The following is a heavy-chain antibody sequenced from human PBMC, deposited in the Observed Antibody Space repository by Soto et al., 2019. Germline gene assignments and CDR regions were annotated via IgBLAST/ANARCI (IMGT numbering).Heavy chain of an antibody. Sequence: EVQVLESGGGLVQPGGSLRLSCAASGFTFSNYAMNWGRQSPGKGLEWVSGISATGVKTYSADSVKGRFTMSRDNSKDTVYLEMNSLRAEDTAVYSCTKSRSAMIYYFDFWGLGAQVTVSS. CDR2: ISATGVKT. CDR1: GFTFSNYA. V-gene: IGHV3-23*01. D-gene: IGHD3-22*01. CDR3: TKSRSAMIYYFDF. J-gene: IGHJ4*02.